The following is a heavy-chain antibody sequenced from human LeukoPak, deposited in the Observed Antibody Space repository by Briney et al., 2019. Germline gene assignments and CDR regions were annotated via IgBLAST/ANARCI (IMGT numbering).Heavy chain of an antibody. Sequence: GESLKISCKGSGYNFSGYWIAWVRQMAGKGLEWMGSIYPADSDTRYSPSFQGQVTISADKSITTAYLQWSSLKASDTAMYYCATPHDATAYYYDSSGYFYWGQGTLVTVSS. J-gene: IGHJ4*02. V-gene: IGHV5-51*01. CDR2: IYPADSDT. D-gene: IGHD3-22*01. CDR1: GYNFSGYW. CDR3: ATPHDATAYYYDSSGYFY.